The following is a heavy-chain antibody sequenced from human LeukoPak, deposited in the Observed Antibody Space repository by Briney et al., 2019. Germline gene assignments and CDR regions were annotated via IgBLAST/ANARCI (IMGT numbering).Heavy chain of an antibody. CDR1: GYTCTSYG. CDR2: ISAYNGDT. D-gene: IGHD3-10*01. CDR3: ARVIISTPVYAMDV. J-gene: IGHJ6*02. V-gene: IGHV1-18*01. Sequence: ASVKVSCKASGYTCTSYGITWVRQAPGQGLVCMGWISAYNGDTNSAQNLQGRVTMTTDTSTSTAYMELRNLRSDDTAVYYCARVIISTPVYAMDVWGQGTTVTVSS.